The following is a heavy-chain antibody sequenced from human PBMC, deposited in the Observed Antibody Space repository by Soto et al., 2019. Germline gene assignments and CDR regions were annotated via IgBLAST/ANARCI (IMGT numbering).Heavy chain of an antibody. CDR1: GFTFDDYA. Sequence: GGSLRLSCAASGFTFDDYAMHWVRQAPGKGLEWVSGIRWNSGSIGYADSVKGRFTISRDNAKNSLYLQMNSLRAEDTALYYCAKDQYYYDSSGRGAFDIWGQGTMVTVSS. CDR2: IRWNSGSI. D-gene: IGHD3-22*01. CDR3: AKDQYYYDSSGRGAFDI. V-gene: IGHV3-9*01. J-gene: IGHJ3*02.